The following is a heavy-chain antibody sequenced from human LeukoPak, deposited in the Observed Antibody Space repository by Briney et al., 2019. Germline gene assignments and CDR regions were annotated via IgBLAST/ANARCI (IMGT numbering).Heavy chain of an antibody. J-gene: IGHJ5*02. CDR1: GFTFSSYE. CDR2: ISSSGSTI. Sequence: PGGSLRLSCAASGFTFSSYEMNWVRQAPGKGLEWVSYISSSGSTIYYADSVKGRFTISRDNAKNSLYLQMNSLRAEDTAVYYCARARLLWFGELSWFDPWGQGTLVTVSS. CDR3: ARARLLWFGELSWFDP. V-gene: IGHV3-48*03. D-gene: IGHD3-10*01.